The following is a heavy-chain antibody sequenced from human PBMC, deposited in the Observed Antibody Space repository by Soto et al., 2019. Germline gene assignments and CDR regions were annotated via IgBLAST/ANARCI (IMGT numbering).Heavy chain of an antibody. J-gene: IGHJ3*02. CDR3: ARDTHYYDSSGYYPDAFDI. CDR2: ISSSSSYI. D-gene: IGHD3-22*01. V-gene: IGHV3-21*06. CDR1: GFTFSSYS. Sequence: PGGSLRLSCAASGFTFSSYSMNWFRQAPGKGLEWVSSISSSSSYIYYADSVKGRFTISRDNAKNSLYLQMNSLRAEDTAVYYCARDTHYYDSSGYYPDAFDIWGQGTMVTVSS.